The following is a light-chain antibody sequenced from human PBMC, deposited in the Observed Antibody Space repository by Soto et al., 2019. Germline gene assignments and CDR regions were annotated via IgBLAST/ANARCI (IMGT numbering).Light chain of an antibody. CDR2: GAS. V-gene: IGKV3-15*01. CDR1: QSLSSN. J-gene: IGKJ1*01. CDR3: QQYNNWPRT. Sequence: EIVMTQSPATLSVSPGERATLSCRASQSLSSNLAWYQQKPGQAPRLLIYGASTRATGIPARFSSSGSGTEFTLTISSLQSEDFAVYYCQQYNNWPRTFGQGTKVEIK.